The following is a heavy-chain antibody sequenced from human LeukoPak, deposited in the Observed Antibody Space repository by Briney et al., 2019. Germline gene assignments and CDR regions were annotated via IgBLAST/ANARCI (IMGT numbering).Heavy chain of an antibody. D-gene: IGHD6-19*01. CDR1: GGSISNYY. Sequence: SETLSLTCTVSGGSISNYYWSWIRQPPGKGLEWIGYIYYSGSTNYNPSLKSRVTISVDTSKNQFSLKLSSVTAADTAVYYCATGYSSGWYDFDYWGQGTLVTVSS. CDR2: IYYSGST. CDR3: ATGYSSGWYDFDY. V-gene: IGHV4-59*08. J-gene: IGHJ4*02.